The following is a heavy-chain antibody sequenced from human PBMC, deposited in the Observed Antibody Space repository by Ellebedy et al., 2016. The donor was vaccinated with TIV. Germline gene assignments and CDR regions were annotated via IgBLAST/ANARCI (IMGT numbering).Heavy chain of an antibody. Sequence: PGGSLRLSCAASGFTFSSYAMSWVRQPPGNGLEWVLTISNTGSRTYYADSVEGRFTISRDNSKKTLYLQMNSLRAEDTAIYYCAKGRGGGSDSSAPRYYFDYWGLGTLVTVSS. D-gene: IGHD3-22*01. CDR2: ISNTGSRT. CDR3: AKGRGGGSDSSAPRYYFDY. CDR1: GFTFSSYA. J-gene: IGHJ4*02. V-gene: IGHV3-23*01.